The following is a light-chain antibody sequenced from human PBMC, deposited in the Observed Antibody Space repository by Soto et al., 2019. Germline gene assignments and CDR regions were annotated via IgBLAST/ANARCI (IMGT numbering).Light chain of an antibody. CDR2: EVS. J-gene: IGLJ2*01. CDR1: SSDVGGYNY. Sequence: QSVLTQPASVSGSPGQSITLSCTGTSSDVGGYNYVSWYQHHPGKAPKLIIYEVSNRPSGVSNRFSGSKSGNTASLTISGLQAEDEADYYCSSYTSSSTLGVFGGGTKLTVL. V-gene: IGLV2-14*01. CDR3: SSYTSSSTLGV.